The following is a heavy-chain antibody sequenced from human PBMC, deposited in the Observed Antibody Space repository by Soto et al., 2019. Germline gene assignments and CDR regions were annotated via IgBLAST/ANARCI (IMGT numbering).Heavy chain of an antibody. J-gene: IGHJ5*02. CDR2: ISHSGIT. CDR1: GGSITSANW. V-gene: IGHV4-4*02. Sequence: SETLSLTCAVSGGSITSANWWTWVRQPPGGGLEWIGEISHSGITNYKASLKSRVTMSVDKTKNDVSLKLTSVTAADTAVYYCARVLRGWFDPWGQGTLVTVSS. CDR3: ARVLRGWFDP.